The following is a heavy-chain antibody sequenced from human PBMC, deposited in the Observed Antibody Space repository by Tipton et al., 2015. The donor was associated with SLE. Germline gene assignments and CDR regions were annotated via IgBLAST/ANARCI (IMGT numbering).Heavy chain of an antibody. Sequence: LRLSCSVSGDSISSYYWSWIRQPPGKGLEWIGYIYYSGSTNYNPSLESRVTISGDTSKNQFSLKLSSVTAADTAVYYCARDNFGALDNWGQGTLVTVSS. D-gene: IGHD3-16*01. CDR3: ARDNFGALDN. CDR2: IYYSGST. CDR1: GDSISSYY. V-gene: IGHV4-59*01. J-gene: IGHJ4*02.